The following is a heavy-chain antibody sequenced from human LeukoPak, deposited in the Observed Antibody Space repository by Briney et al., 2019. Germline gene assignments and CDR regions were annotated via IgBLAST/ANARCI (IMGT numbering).Heavy chain of an antibody. D-gene: IGHD2-2*01. CDR3: AKDRNQLPIDY. V-gene: IGHV3-23*01. J-gene: IGHJ4*02. Sequence: GGPLRLSYAASGFPFSSYAMSWVRPAPGKGLGWVSAINGSGGSTYYADSVKGRFTISRDNSKNPLYLQMNSLRAEDTAVYYCAKDRNQLPIDYWGQGTLVTVSS. CDR2: INGSGGST. CDR1: GFPFSSYA.